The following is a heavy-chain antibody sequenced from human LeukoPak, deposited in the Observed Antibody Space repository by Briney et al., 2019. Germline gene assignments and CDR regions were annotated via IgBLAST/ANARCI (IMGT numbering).Heavy chain of an antibody. CDR2: ISSSGSTI. CDR3: ARDCSGGSCYSPAPGAFDI. CDR1: GFTFSSYE. D-gene: IGHD2-15*01. Sequence: PGGSLRLSCAASGFTFSSYEMNWVRQAPGKGLEWVSYISSSGSTIYYADSVKGRFTISRDNAKNSLYLQMNSPRAEDTAVYYCARDCSGGSCYSPAPGAFDIWGQGTMVTVSS. V-gene: IGHV3-48*03. J-gene: IGHJ3*02.